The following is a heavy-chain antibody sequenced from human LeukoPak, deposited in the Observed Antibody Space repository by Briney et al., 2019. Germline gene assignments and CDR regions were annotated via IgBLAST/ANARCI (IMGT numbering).Heavy chain of an antibody. J-gene: IGHJ4*02. Sequence: GGSLRLSCTAPLFSLGDYATSWGRQAPGEGLGWVGFIRSTPDGGTTEYAASVKGRFIISRDDSESIAYLQMNSLKIEDTAVYYCTRGDYYDSSGYYFLFDCWGQGTLVTVSS. CDR2: IRSTPDGGTT. CDR3: TRGDYYDSSGYYFLFDC. V-gene: IGHV3-49*04. CDR1: LFSLGDYA. D-gene: IGHD3-22*01.